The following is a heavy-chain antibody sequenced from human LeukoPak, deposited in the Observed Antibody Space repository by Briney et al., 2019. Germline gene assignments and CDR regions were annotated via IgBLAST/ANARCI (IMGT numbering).Heavy chain of an antibody. Sequence: SETLSLTCTVSGGSISSYYWSWIRQPPGKGLEWIGSIYYSGSTYYNPSLKSRVTISVDTSKNQFSLKLSSVTAADTAVYYCARVGSGYSYEYYFDYWGQGTLVTVSS. V-gene: IGHV4-39*07. J-gene: IGHJ4*02. CDR2: IYYSGST. D-gene: IGHD5-18*01. CDR1: GGSISSYY. CDR3: ARVGSGYSYEYYFDY.